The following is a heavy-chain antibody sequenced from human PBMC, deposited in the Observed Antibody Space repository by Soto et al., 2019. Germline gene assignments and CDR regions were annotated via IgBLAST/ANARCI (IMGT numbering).Heavy chain of an antibody. J-gene: IGHJ4*02. CDR2: IYYSGST. V-gene: IGHV4-31*03. Sequence: SETLSLTCTVSGGSISSGGYYWSWIRQHPGKGLEWIGYIYYSGSTYYNPSLKSRVTISVDTSKNQFSLKLSSVTAADTAVYYCARDSYYDSSGLDYWGQGTLVTSPQ. D-gene: IGHD3-22*01. CDR1: GGSISSGGYY. CDR3: ARDSYYDSSGLDY.